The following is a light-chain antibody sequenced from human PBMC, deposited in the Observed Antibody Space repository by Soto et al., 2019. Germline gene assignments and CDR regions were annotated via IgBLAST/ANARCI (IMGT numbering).Light chain of an antibody. CDR1: SSDVGGYNY. V-gene: IGLV2-14*01. CDR2: DVS. J-gene: IGLJ2*01. CDR3: SSYTSSSPVV. Sequence: QSALTQPASVSGSPGQSITISCTGTSSDVGGYNYVSWYQQHPGKAPKRMIYDVSNRPSGVSNRFSGSKSGNTASLTISGLQAEDEADYYCSSYTSSSPVVFCVGTKVTVL.